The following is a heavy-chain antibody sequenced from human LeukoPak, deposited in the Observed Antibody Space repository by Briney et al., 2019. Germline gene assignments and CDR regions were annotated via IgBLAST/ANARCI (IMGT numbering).Heavy chain of an antibody. D-gene: IGHD6-13*01. CDR3: AKPSSSWFDY. V-gene: IGHV3-23*01. CDR1: GFTFSSYA. J-gene: IGHJ5*01. Sequence: GGSLRLSCAASGFTFSSYAMSWVRQAPGKGLEWVSAISGSDDSTYYADSVKSRFIISRDNSKNTLYLQMNSLRAEDTAVYYCAKPSSSWFDYWGQGTLVTVSS. CDR2: ISGSDDST.